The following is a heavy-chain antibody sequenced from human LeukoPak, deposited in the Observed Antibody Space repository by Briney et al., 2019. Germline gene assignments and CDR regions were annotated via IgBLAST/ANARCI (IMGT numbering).Heavy chain of an antibody. D-gene: IGHD3-9*01. Sequence: PGASLRLSCAASGFTFSNYAMSWVRQAPGKGLEWVSAITGSGGNIYYADSVKGRFTISRDNSKSTLYLQMNSLRDEDTAVYYCAKWGDFDALTGYYVPDFWGQGTLVTVSS. CDR2: ITGSGGNI. CDR3: AKWGDFDALTGYYVPDF. CDR1: GFTFSNYA. J-gene: IGHJ4*02. V-gene: IGHV3-23*01.